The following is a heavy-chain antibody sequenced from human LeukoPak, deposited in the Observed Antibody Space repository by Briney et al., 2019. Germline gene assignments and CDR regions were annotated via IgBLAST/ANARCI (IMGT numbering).Heavy chain of an antibody. CDR3: AILRITMVRVDY. D-gene: IGHD3-10*01. Sequence: GESLRISCKGSGYSFTSYWISWVRQMPGKGLEWMGRIDPSDSYTNYSPSFQGHVTISADKSISTAYLQWSSLKASDTATYYCAILRITMVRVDYWGQGTLVTVSS. V-gene: IGHV5-10-1*01. CDR2: IDPSDSYT. CDR1: GYSFTSYW. J-gene: IGHJ4*02.